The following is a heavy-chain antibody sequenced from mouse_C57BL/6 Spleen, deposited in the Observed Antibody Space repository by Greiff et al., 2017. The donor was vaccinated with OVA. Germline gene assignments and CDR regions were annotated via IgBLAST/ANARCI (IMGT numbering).Heavy chain of an antibody. V-gene: IGHV1-53*01. Sequence: IQLQQPGTELVKPGSSVKLSCKASGYTFTSYWLHWVKQRPGQGLEWIGNINPSNGGTNYNEKFKSKATLTVDKSSSTAYMQLSSLTSEDSAVYYCARWGEITTVEYYFDYWGQGTTLTVSS. CDR1: GYTFTSYW. D-gene: IGHD1-1*01. J-gene: IGHJ2*01. CDR2: INPSNGGT. CDR3: ARWGEITTVEYYFDY.